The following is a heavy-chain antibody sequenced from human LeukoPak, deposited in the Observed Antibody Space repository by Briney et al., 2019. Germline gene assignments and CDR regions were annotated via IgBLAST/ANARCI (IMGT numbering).Heavy chain of an antibody. V-gene: IGHV1-8*03. D-gene: IGHD3-3*01. CDR1: GYTFTSYG. J-gene: IGHJ6*03. Sequence: ASVKVSCKASGYTFTSYGISWVRQAPGQGLEWMGWMNPNSGNTGYAQKFQGRVTITRNTSISTAYMELSSLRSEDTAVYYCARDGADFWSGHYYYYMDVWGKGTTVTVSS. CDR3: ARDGADFWSGHYYYYMDV. CDR2: MNPNSGNT.